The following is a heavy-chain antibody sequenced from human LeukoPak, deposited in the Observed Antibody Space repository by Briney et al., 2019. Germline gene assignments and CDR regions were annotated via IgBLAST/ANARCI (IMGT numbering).Heavy chain of an antibody. CDR3: ATVSTVTTGFDP. J-gene: IGHJ5*02. CDR2: FDPEDGET. Sequence: ASVKVSCKVSGYTLTELSMHWVRQAPGKGLEWMGGFDPEDGETIYAQKFQGRVTMTEDTSTDTAYMELSSLRSEDTAVYYCATVSTVTTGFDPWGQGTLVTVSS. V-gene: IGHV1-24*01. D-gene: IGHD4-17*01. CDR1: GYTLTELS.